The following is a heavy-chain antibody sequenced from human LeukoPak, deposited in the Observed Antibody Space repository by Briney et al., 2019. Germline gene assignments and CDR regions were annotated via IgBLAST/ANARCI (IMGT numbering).Heavy chain of an antibody. J-gene: IGHJ4*02. V-gene: IGHV3-23*01. CDR2: ISGSGGST. CDR3: AKDHTSYYYDSSGYWDY. Sequence: GGSLRLSCAASGFTFDDYGMSWVRQAPGKGLEWVSAISGSGGSTYYADSVKGRFTISRDNSKNTLYLQMNSLRAEDTAVYYCAKDHTSYYYDSSGYWDYWGQGTLVTVSS. D-gene: IGHD3-22*01. CDR1: GFTFDDYG.